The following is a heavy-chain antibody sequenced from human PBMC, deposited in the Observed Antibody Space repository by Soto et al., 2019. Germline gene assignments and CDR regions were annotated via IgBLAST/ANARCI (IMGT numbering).Heavy chain of an antibody. CDR2: IYHSGST. J-gene: IGHJ5*02. CDR1: GGSISSGGYS. V-gene: IGHV4-30-2*01. CDR3: ARVVYYGSGSYYNVWFDP. D-gene: IGHD3-10*01. Sequence: QLQLQESGSGLVKPSQTLSLTCAVSGGSISSGGYSWSWIRQPPGKGLEWIGYIYHSGSTYYNPSLQGRVTISVDRSKNQFSLKLSSVTAADTAVYYCARVVYYGSGSYYNVWFDPWGQGTLVTVSS.